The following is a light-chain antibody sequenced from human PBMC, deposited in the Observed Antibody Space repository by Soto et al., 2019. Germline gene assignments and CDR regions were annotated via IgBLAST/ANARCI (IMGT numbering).Light chain of an antibody. CDR3: SSYTNINTRACV. Sequence: QSVLAQPASVSGSPGQSITISCTGTSSDVGGYNYVSWYQQHPGKAPKLMIYEVSNRPSGVSNRFSGSKSGNTASLTISGLQAEDEADYYCSSYTNINTRACVFGTGTKV. V-gene: IGLV2-14*01. J-gene: IGLJ1*01. CDR1: SSDVGGYNY. CDR2: EVS.